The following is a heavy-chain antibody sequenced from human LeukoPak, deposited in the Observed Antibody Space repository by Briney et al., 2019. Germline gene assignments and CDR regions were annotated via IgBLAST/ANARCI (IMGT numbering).Heavy chain of an antibody. J-gene: IGHJ4*02. CDR3: ARAYYYDTSGYYQFDY. V-gene: IGHV1-18*01. D-gene: IGHD3-22*01. CDR1: GGTFSSYA. Sequence: ASVKVSCKASGGTFSSYAINWVRQAPGQGLEWMGWISGYNGNTKYAQNFQGRVTMTTGTSTSTGYMEVRSLISNDTAVYYCARAYYYDTSGYYQFDYWGQGTLVTVSS. CDR2: ISGYNGNT.